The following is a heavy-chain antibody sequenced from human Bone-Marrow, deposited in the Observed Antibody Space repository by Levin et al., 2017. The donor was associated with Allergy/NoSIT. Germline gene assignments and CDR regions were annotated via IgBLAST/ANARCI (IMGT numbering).Heavy chain of an antibody. V-gene: IGHV3-73*01. CDR2: IRSKANSHAT. Sequence: KVSCAASGFTFSGSAMHWVRQASGKGLEWVGRIRSKANSHATAYAASVKGRFTISRDDSKNTAYLQMNSLKTEDTAVYYCTGKYDFWSGYDYYYYGMDVWGQGTTVTVSS. CDR3: TGKYDFWSGYDYYYYGMDV. J-gene: IGHJ6*02. D-gene: IGHD3-3*01. CDR1: GFTFSGSA.